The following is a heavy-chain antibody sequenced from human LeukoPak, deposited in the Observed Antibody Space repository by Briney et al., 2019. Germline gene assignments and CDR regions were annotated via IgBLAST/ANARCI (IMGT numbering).Heavy chain of an antibody. J-gene: IGHJ4*02. Sequence: PSETLSLTCTVSGGSISSYYWSWIRQPPGKGLEWIGYIYYSGSTNYNPSLKSRVTISVDTSKNQFSLKLSSVTAADTAVYYCARAEDKCYFDYWGQGTLVTVSS. CDR2: IYYSGST. CDR1: GGSISSYY. V-gene: IGHV4-59*01. CDR3: ARAEDKCYFDY.